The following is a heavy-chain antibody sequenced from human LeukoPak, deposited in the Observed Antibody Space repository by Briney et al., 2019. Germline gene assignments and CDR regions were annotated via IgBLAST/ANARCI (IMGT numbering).Heavy chain of an antibody. CDR1: GGSISNSIYS. J-gene: IGHJ6*03. CDR2: IYFSGKT. CDR3: ARARLKLRFDPRYSYMDA. Sequence: PSETLSLTCTVSGGSISNSIYSWGWIRQAPGKGLEWIGNIYFSGKTYYNPSLKSRVTISVDTSKNRISLKVTSVTAADTAVFYCARARLKLRFDPRYSYMDAWGKGTTVTVSS. D-gene: IGHD3-3*01. V-gene: IGHV4-39*01.